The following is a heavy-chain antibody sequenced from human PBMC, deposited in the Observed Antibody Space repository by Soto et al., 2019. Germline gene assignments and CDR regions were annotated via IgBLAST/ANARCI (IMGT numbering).Heavy chain of an antibody. V-gene: IGHV1-46*03. CDR1: GYTFTSYY. CDR2: INPSGGST. D-gene: IGHD3-9*01. CDR3: ACTLTGYYTLDY. J-gene: IGHJ4*02. Sequence: GASVKVSCKASGYTFTSYYIHWVRQAPGKGLEWIGIINPSGGSTSYAKKYQSRVTMTTDTSTSTVYMQLNSLISEVTAVYYCACTLTGYYTLDYWGQGTLVTVSS.